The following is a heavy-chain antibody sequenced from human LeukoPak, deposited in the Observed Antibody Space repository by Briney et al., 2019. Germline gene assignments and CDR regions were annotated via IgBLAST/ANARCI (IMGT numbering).Heavy chain of an antibody. Sequence: GGSLRLSCAASGFTFSNAWMSWVRQAPGKGLEWVGRIKSKTDGGTTDYAAPVKGRFTISRDDSKNTLYLQMNSLKTEDTAVYYCTTDPGRGDIVVVPAALLDYWGQGTLVTVSS. CDR2: IKSKTDGGTT. D-gene: IGHD2-2*01. CDR1: GFTFSNAW. J-gene: IGHJ4*02. CDR3: TTDPGRGDIVVVPAALLDY. V-gene: IGHV3-15*01.